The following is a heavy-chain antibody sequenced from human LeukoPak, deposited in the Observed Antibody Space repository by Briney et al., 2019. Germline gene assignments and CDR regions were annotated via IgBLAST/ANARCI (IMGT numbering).Heavy chain of an antibody. CDR3: ARDPNYDSSGYYWYFDL. CDR2: IYTSGST. D-gene: IGHD3-22*01. Sequence: SETLSLTCTVSGGSISSYYWSWIRQPAGKGLEWIGRIYTSGSTNYNPSLKSRVTISVGKSKNQFSLKLSSVTAADTAVYYCARDPNYDSSGYYWYFDLWGRGTLVTVSS. CDR1: GGSISSYY. J-gene: IGHJ2*01. V-gene: IGHV4-4*07.